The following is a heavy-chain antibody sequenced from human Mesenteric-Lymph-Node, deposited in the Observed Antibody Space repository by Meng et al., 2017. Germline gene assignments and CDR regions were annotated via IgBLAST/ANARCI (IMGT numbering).Heavy chain of an antibody. V-gene: IGHV3-9*03. J-gene: IGHJ4*02. D-gene: IGHD6-19*01. Sequence: GGSLRLSCAASGFTFDDYAMHWVRQGPGKGLEWVSGISWNGATIGYADSVKGRFTISRDNAKNSLYLQMNSLRAEDMAFYYCAKGTIAVAGFSYFDSWGQGTLVTVSS. CDR1: GFTFDDYA. CDR3: AKGTIAVAGFSYFDS. CDR2: ISWNGATI.